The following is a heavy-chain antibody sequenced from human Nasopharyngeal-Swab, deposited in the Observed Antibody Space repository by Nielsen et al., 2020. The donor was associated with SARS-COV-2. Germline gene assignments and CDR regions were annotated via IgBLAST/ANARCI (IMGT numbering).Heavy chain of an antibody. Sequence: GESLKISCAASGFSFSTYWMHWVRQGPGKGLVWLSQINSDGSNITYADPVKGRFTIPRDNSKSTLYLQMNSLKDEDTAVYYCVRGYDYWGQGTLVTVSS. J-gene: IGHJ4*02. CDR2: INSDGSNI. V-gene: IGHV3-74*01. CDR1: GFSFSTYW. CDR3: VRGYDY.